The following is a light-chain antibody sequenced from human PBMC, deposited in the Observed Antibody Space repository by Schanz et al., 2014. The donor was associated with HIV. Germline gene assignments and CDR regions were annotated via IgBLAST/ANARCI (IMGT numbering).Light chain of an antibody. CDR2: EVS. CDR3: SSYTSSSTLV. Sequence: QSALTQPASVSGTPGQSITISCTGSSSDVGGYNYVSWYQQHPGKAPKLMIYEVSKRPSGVPDRLSGSKSGNTASLTVSGLQAEDEADYYCSSYTSSSTLVFGGGTKLTVL. J-gene: IGLJ2*01. CDR1: SSDVGGYNY. V-gene: IGLV2-14*01.